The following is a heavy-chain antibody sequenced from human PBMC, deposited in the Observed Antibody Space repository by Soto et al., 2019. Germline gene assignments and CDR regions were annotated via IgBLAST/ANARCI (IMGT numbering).Heavy chain of an antibody. CDR2: IYHSGST. Sequence: QVQLQESGPGLVKPSETLSLTCTVSGGSVSSNNYYWNWIRQPPGKGMEWIGYIYHSGSTNYNPSLKSRVTIAVDTARNQFSLKVSSVTAADTAVYFGARGVRITMIAVVNRGTLGHDNGGQGTLVTVSS. CDR3: ARGVRITMIAVVNRGTLGHDN. CDR1: GGSVSSNNYY. J-gene: IGHJ4*02. D-gene: IGHD3-22*01. V-gene: IGHV4-61*01.